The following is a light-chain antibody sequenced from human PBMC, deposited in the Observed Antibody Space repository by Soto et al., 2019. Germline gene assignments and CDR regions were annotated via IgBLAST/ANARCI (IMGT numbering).Light chain of an antibody. CDR1: QSISSE. J-gene: IGKJ2*01. CDR2: GAS. V-gene: IGKV3-15*01. Sequence: EIVMTQSPATLSVSPGERATLSCRASQSISSEFAWYQQRPGQPPRLLIYGASTRATGVPARFTGSGSGSDFILTISGLQYEDFAVYYCQQGNNWPLTFGQGTKLEI. CDR3: QQGNNWPLT.